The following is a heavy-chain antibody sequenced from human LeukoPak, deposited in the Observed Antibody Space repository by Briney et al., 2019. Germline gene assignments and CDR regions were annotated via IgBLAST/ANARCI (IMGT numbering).Heavy chain of an antibody. CDR1: GDSVSSYSAA. CDR3: ARSYSSGWDFDY. J-gene: IGHJ4*02. D-gene: IGHD6-19*01. CDR2: TYYRSKWYN. Sequence: SQTLSLTCAISGDSVSSYSAAWNWIRQSPSRGLEWLGRTYYRSKWYNDYAVSVKGRITINPDTSKSQFSLRLTSVTPEDTAVYYCARSYSSGWDFDYWGQGTLVTVSS. V-gene: IGHV6-1*01.